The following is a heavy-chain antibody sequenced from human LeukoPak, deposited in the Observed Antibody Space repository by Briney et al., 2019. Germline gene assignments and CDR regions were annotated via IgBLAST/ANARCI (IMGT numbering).Heavy chain of an antibody. CDR3: ARGVRGSYGTDL. D-gene: IGHD1-26*01. J-gene: IGHJ5*02. CDR2: INPAGSST. Sequence: GGSLRLSCAASGFTFSSDWMHWVRQAPGQGLVWVSRINPAGSSTNYADSVKGRFTISRDDAMNTLYLHLNSLRAEDTAVYYCARGVRGSYGTDLWGQGTLVTVSS. CDR1: GFTFSSDW. V-gene: IGHV3-74*01.